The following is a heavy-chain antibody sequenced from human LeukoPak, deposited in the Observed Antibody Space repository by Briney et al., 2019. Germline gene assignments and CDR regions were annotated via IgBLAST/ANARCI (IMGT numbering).Heavy chain of an antibody. D-gene: IGHD4-17*01. J-gene: IGHJ6*02. CDR1: GGSISTYY. V-gene: IGHV4-59*01. Sequence: SETLSLTSSVSGGSISTYYWSWIRQPPGKGLEWIGYIYYTGTTNYNPSLRSRVTISVDTSRNQFSLSLSSVTAAHPAVYYCAREDPQTTVPEGMDVWGHGTTVIVSS. CDR3: AREDPQTTVPEGMDV. CDR2: IYYTGTT.